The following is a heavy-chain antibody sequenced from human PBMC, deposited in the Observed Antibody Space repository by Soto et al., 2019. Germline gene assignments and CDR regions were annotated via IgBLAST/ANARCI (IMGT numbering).Heavy chain of an antibody. CDR3: AKVSNKYSSSLRARYCDY. J-gene: IGHJ4*02. Sequence: EVQLLESGGGLVQRGGSLRLSCAASGFPFSSYVMAWVRQAPGKGLEWVSGICGGGSNKFYADSVKGRFTISRDNSKDSLLLQMNSMVAEDTAFYYCAKVSNKYSSSLRARYCDYWGQGIGVTVSS. CDR1: GFPFSSYV. V-gene: IGHV3-23*01. CDR2: ICGGGSNK. D-gene: IGHD4-4*01.